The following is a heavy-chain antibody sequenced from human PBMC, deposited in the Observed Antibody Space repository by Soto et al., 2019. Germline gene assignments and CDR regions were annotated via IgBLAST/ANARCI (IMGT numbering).Heavy chain of an antibody. CDR3: ARGFRDSSGYYLCDY. CDR2: IIPIFGTA. Sequence: GASLKVSCKASGGTFSSYAISWVRQAPGQGLEWMGGIIPIFGTANYAQKFQGRVTITADESTSTAYMELSSLRSEDTAVYYCARGFRDSSGYYLCDYWGQGTLVTVSS. J-gene: IGHJ4*02. D-gene: IGHD3-22*01. V-gene: IGHV1-69*13. CDR1: GGTFSSYA.